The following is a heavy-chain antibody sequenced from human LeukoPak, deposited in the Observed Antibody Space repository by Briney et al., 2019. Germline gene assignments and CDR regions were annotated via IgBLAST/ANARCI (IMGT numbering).Heavy chain of an antibody. D-gene: IGHD4-23*01. CDR3: AREVPYGGIDY. V-gene: IGHV4-61*01. CDR1: GYSISSGYY. Sequence: SETLSLTCTVSGYSISSGYYWSWIRQPPGKGLEWIGYIYYSGSTNYNPSLKSRVTISVDTSKNQFSLKLSSVTAADTAVYYCAREVPYGGIDYWGQGTLVTVSS. CDR2: IYYSGST. J-gene: IGHJ4*02.